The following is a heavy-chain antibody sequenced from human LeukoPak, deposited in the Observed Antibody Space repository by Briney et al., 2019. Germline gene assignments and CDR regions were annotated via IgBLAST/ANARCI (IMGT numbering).Heavy chain of an antibody. CDR1: GYTFTSYA. CDR2: IIPIFGTA. J-gene: IGHJ6*03. Sequence: SVKVSCKASGYTFTSYAISWVRQAPGQGLEWMGGIIPIFGTANYAQKFQGRVTITADKSTSTAYMELSSLRSEDTAVYYCARSRGGPYDILTGTYYYYYYMDVWGKGTTVTVSS. D-gene: IGHD3-9*01. CDR3: ARSRGGPYDILTGTYYYYYYMDV. V-gene: IGHV1-69*06.